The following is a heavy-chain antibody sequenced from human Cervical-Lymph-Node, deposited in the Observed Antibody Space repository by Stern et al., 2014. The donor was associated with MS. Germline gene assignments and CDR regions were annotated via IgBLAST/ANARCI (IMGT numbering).Heavy chain of an antibody. J-gene: IGHJ6*02. D-gene: IGHD4-23*01. V-gene: IGHV1-3*04. CDR2: INTGNGNR. CDR1: GYNFTDYG. CDR3: ARTGTVVTSGYYYGMDV. Sequence: QVQLVQSGAEVKKPGASVKVSCKTAGYNFTDYGIIWVRQAPGQRLEWMGWINTGNGNRRYSQKIQGRVTITRDTSASTAYMELSSLRSEDTAVCYCARTGTVVTSGYYYGMDVWGQGTTVTVSS.